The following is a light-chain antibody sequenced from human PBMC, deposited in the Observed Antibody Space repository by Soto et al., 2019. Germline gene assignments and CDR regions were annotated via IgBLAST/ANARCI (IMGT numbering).Light chain of an antibody. J-gene: IGLJ2*01. CDR2: INSDGTH. V-gene: IGLV4-69*01. Sequence: QLVLTQSPSASASLGASVKLTCTLPSAYSTYGIAWHQQQPETGPRFLMRINSDGTHTKGDGIPDRFSGSSFGTERYLTISTVQSEDGADYYCQTWGTGVIFGGGTKLTVL. CDR3: QTWGTGVI. CDR1: SAYSTYG.